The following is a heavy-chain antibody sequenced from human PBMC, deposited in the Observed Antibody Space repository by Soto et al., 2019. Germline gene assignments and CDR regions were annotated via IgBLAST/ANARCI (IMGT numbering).Heavy chain of an antibody. CDR2: ISTTGGHV. J-gene: IGHJ4*02. Sequence: EVRLVEYGGDLVKSGGSLRLSCVGSGFLFRNYEMNWVRQAPGKGLEWLAHISTTGGHVSESDSVKGRFTISRDNTKHTLYLQMNSLRTEDTGVYYGVSQPHWARPFESWGQGTLVKVSS. CDR3: VSQPHWARPFES. V-gene: IGHV3-48*03. D-gene: IGHD7-27*01. CDR1: GFLFRNYE.